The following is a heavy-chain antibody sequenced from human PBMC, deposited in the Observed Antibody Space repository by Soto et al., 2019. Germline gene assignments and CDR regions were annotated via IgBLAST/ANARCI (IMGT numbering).Heavy chain of an antibody. D-gene: IGHD2-21*01. CDR2: VYYSGGA. J-gene: IGHJ5*01. Sequence: ASETLSLTCAVSGVSIHNSHSFWGWIRQPPGKGLEFIANVYYSGGAHYNPSFKSRATISVDTATNQVSLRMSSVTAADTALYFCGRVVEGATRHTDFDSWGQGTLVTVYS. CDR3: GRVVEGATRHTDFDS. V-gene: IGHV4-39*01. CDR1: GVSIHNSHSF.